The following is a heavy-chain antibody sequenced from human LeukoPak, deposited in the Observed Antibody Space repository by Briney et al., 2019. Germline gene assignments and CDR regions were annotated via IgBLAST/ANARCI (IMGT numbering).Heavy chain of an antibody. CDR2: ISSSSSYI. CDR3: ARDVFGERGDGFDP. J-gene: IGHJ5*02. V-gene: IGHV3-21*01. CDR1: GFTLSSYS. Sequence: GGSLRLSCAASGFTLSSYSMNWVRQAPGKGLEWVSSISSSSSYIYYADSVKGRFTISRDNAKNSLYLQMNSLRAEDTAVYYCARDVFGERGDGFDPWGQGTLVTVSS. D-gene: IGHD3-10*01.